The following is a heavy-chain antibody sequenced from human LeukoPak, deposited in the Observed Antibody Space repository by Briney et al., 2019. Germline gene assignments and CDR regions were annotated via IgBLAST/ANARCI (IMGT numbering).Heavy chain of an antibody. V-gene: IGHV3-48*01. CDR3: AKDTGRPTDAITMEDNAFDI. Sequence: GGSLRLSCAASGFTFSDYSMNWVRQAPGKGLEWVSYISSSSSTIHYADSVKGRFTISRDNAKNSLYLQMNSLRAEDTALYYCAKDTGRPTDAITMEDNAFDIWGQGTMVTVSS. D-gene: IGHD3-3*01. CDR1: GFTFSDYS. CDR2: ISSSSSTI. J-gene: IGHJ3*02.